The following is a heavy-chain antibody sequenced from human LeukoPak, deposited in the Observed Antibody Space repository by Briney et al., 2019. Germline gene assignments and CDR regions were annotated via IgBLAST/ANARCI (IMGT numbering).Heavy chain of an antibody. CDR1: GFTFSSYG. CDR3: AKGTVVPAAAVYYYYYMDV. Sequence: QPGGSLRLSCAASGFTFSSYGMHWVRQAPGKGLEWVAFIRYDGSNKYYADSVKGRFTISRDNSKNTMYLQMNSLRAEDTAVYYCAKGTVVPAAAVYYYYYMDVWGKGTTVTVSS. V-gene: IGHV3-30*02. CDR2: IRYDGSNK. D-gene: IGHD2-2*01. J-gene: IGHJ6*03.